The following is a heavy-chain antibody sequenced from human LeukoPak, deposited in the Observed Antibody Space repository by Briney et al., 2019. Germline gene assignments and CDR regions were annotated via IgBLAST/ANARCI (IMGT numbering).Heavy chain of an antibody. J-gene: IGHJ4*02. D-gene: IGHD3-10*01. CDR3: ATDNSYGSGSYYT. CDR1: GGSISNYY. Sequence: SETLSLTCTVSGGSISNYYWTWIRQPPGKGLEWIGYIHYSGSTNYNPSLKSRVTMTVDTSKNQFSLKLSSVTAADTAVYYCATDNSYGSGSYYTWGQGTLVTVSS. V-gene: IGHV4-59*01. CDR2: IHYSGST.